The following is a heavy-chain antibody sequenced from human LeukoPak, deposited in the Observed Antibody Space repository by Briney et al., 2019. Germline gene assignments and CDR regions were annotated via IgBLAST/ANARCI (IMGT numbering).Heavy chain of an antibody. CDR1: GFTFSSYW. CDR2: INSDGSST. V-gene: IGHV3-74*01. CDR3: ATSRTFDY. Sequence: GGSLRLSCAASGFTFSSYWMHWVRQAPGKGLVWVSRINSDGSSTGYAESVKGRFTISRDNTKNTLYLQMNSLRAEDTAMYYCATSRTFDYWGQGTLVTVSS. D-gene: IGHD1-1*01. J-gene: IGHJ4*02.